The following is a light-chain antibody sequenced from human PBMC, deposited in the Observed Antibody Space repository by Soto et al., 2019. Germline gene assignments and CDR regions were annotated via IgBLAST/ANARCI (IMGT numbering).Light chain of an antibody. CDR3: QSYDSSLSALV. Sequence: QSVLTQPPSVSGATGQRVTISCTGRSSNIGAGYDVHWYQQLPGTAPKLLIDGNINRPSGVPDRFSGSKSGTSASLAITGLQAEDEADYYCQSYDSSLSALVFGGGTKLTVL. CDR2: GNI. V-gene: IGLV1-40*01. J-gene: IGLJ3*02. CDR1: SSNIGAGYD.